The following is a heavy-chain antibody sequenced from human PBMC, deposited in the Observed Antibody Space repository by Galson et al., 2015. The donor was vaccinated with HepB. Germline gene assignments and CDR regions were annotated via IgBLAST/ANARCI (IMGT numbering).Heavy chain of an antibody. CDR3: AKERESNGYFDY. CDR1: GFTFSSYA. CDR2: ISSNGGST. D-gene: IGHD3-22*01. Sequence: SLRLSCAASGFTFSSYAMHWVRQAPGKGLEYVSAISSNGGSTYYPDAVKGRFTISRDNSKNTLYLQMNSLRAEDTAVYHCAKERESNGYFDYWGQGNLVTVSS. V-gene: IGHV3-64*04. J-gene: IGHJ4*02.